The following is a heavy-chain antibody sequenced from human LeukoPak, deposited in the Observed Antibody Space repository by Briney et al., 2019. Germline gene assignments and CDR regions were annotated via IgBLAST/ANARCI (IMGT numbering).Heavy chain of an antibody. D-gene: IGHD6-19*01. V-gene: IGHV1-69*01. CDR1: GGTFSSYA. CDR2: IIPIFGTA. J-gene: IGHJ4*02. Sequence: ASVKVSCKASGGTFSSYAISWVRQAPGQGLEWMGAIIPIFGTANYAQKFQGRVTITADESTSTAYMELSSLRSEDTAVYYCARGRPAGTDYWGQGTLVTVSS. CDR3: ARGRPAGTDY.